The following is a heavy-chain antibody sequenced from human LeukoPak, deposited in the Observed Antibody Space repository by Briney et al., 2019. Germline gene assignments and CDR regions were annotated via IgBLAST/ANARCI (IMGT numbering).Heavy chain of an antibody. V-gene: IGHV1-2*02. CDR3: ARGSIVVVPAASVFDP. CDR2: INPNSGDT. J-gene: IGHJ5*02. D-gene: IGHD2-2*01. Sequence: ASVKVSRKASGYTLTGYYLHWVRQAPRQGLEWMGWINPNSGDTNFAQKFQGRVTMTRDTSISTAYMELSRLRSDDTAVYYCARGSIVVVPAASVFDPWGQGTLVTVSS. CDR1: GYTLTGYY.